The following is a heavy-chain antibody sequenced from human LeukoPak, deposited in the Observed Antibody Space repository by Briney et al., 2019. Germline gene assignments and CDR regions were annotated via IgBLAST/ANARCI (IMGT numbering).Heavy chain of an antibody. D-gene: IGHD2-21*01. CDR3: ARGVGGADY. CDR1: GFTYSNYW. V-gene: IGHV3-7*01. CDR2: IKQDGSEK. J-gene: IGHJ4*02. Sequence: GGSLRLSCIASGFTYSNYWMSWVRQAPGKGLEWVANIKQDGSEKYYVDSVKGRFTISRDNAKNSLYLQMNSLRAEDTAVHYCARGVGGADYWGQGTLVTVSS.